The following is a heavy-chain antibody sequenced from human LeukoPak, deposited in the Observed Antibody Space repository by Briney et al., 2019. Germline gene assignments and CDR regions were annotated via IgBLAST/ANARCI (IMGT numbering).Heavy chain of an antibody. J-gene: IGHJ4*02. V-gene: IGHV3-48*01. Sequence: GGSLRLSCGASGYTFSDYTMNWVRQAPGKGPEWISYISSGGSVMHYADSVEGRFTISRDNVENSLYLQMNSLRVEDTAVYYCTRDLEYWGQGVLVTVSS. CDR3: TRDLEY. CDR1: GYTFSDYT. CDR2: ISSGGSVM.